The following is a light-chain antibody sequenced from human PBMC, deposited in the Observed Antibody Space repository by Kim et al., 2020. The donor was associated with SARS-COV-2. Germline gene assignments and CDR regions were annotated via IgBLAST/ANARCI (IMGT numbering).Light chain of an antibody. V-gene: IGLV3-19*01. CDR1: SLRSYY. Sequence: QTGRITCQGDSLRSYYASWYQQKPGQAPVLVIYGKNNRPSGIPDRFSGSSAGNTASLTITAAQAEDEADYYCNSRDSSGNHRVVFGGGTQLTVL. J-gene: IGLJ2*01. CDR2: GKN. CDR3: NSRDSSGNHRVV.